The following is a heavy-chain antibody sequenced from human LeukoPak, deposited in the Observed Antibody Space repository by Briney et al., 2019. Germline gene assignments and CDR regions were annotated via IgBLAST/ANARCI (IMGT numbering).Heavy chain of an antibody. J-gene: IGHJ4*02. CDR3: AIIPRAAAGPSARSPFHY. V-gene: IGHV3-7*01. CDR2: IKQDGSDK. Sequence: GGSLRLSCEVSGFTFRSYWMNWVRQAPGKGLEWVANIKQDGSDKYYVDSVKGRLTISRDNAKNSLYLQMNSLRAEDTAVYYCAIIPRAAAGPSARSPFHYWGQGTLVTVSS. D-gene: IGHD6-13*01. CDR1: GFTFRSYW.